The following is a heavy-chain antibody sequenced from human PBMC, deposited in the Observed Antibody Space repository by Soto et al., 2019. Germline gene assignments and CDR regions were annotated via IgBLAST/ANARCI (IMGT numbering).Heavy chain of an antibody. J-gene: IGHJ4*02. CDR3: TTEGIVGATALPFDY. CDR1: GFTFSNAW. D-gene: IGHD1-26*01. Sequence: EVQLVESGGGLVKPGGSLRLSCAASGFTFSNAWMSWVRQAPGKGLEWVGRIKSKTDGETTDYAAPVKGRFTISRDDSKNTLYLQMNSLKTEDTAVYYCTTEGIVGATALPFDYWGQGTLVTVSS. CDR2: IKSKTDGETT. V-gene: IGHV3-15*01.